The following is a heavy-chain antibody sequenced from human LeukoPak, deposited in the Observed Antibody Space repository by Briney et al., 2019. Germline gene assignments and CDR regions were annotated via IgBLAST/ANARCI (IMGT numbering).Heavy chain of an antibody. J-gene: IGHJ6*02. V-gene: IGHV4-59*01. CDR3: ARARYYDILTGYYPVRYYYYGMDV. D-gene: IGHD3-9*01. CDR2: IYYSGST. CDR1: GGSISSYY. Sequence: SETLSLTCTVSGGSISSYYWSWIRQPPGKALEWIGYIYYSGSTNYNPSLKSRVTISVDTSKNQFSLKLSSVTAADTAVYYCARARYYDILTGYYPVRYYYYGMDVWGQGTTVTVSS.